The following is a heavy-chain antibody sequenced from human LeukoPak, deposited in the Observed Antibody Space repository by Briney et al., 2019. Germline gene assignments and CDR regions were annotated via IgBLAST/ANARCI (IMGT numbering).Heavy chain of an antibody. CDR3: ASGQPQYGAYFDY. CDR1: GFTVSTNS. CDR2: IYSDGTI. Sequence: GGSLRLSCAASGFTVSTNSMTWVRQAPRKGLEWVSVIYSDGTIYYADSVKGRFTISRDNSKNTVYLQMNSLRAEDTALYYCASGQPQYGAYFDYWGQGTLVTVSS. V-gene: IGHV3-53*01. D-gene: IGHD4/OR15-4a*01. J-gene: IGHJ4*02.